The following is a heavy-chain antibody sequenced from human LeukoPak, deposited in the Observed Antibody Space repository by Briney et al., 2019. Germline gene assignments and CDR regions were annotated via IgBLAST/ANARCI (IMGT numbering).Heavy chain of an antibody. D-gene: IGHD3-10*01. CDR3: ARASFKYGSGSYFDY. J-gene: IGHJ4*02. Sequence: PETLSLTCAVSGGSISSSNWWSWVRQPPGKGLEWIGEIYHSGSTNYNPSLKSRVTISVDKSKNQFSLKLSSVTAADTAVYYCARASFKYGSGSYFDYWGQGTPVTVSS. V-gene: IGHV4-4*03. CDR1: GGSISSSNW. CDR2: IYHSGST.